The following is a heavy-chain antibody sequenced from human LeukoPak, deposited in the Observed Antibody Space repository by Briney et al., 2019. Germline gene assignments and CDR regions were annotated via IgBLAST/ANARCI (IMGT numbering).Heavy chain of an antibody. CDR1: GGSISSNY. D-gene: IGHD3-3*01. Sequence: SETLSLTCIVSGGSISSNYWSWIRQPPGKGLEWIGHIYYSGSTNYNPSLKSRVTISVDRSKNQFSLNLSSVTAADTAVYYCARSSDYDFWSGYSNWSDPWGQETLVTVSS. V-gene: IGHV4-59*12. J-gene: IGHJ5*02. CDR2: IYYSGST. CDR3: ARSSDYDFWSGYSNWSDP.